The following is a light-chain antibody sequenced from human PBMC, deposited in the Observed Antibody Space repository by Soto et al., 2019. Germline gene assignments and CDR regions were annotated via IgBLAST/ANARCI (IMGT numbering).Light chain of an antibody. CDR1: QSISSW. V-gene: IGKV1-5*03. CDR2: KAS. Sequence: DIQMTQSPSTLSASVGDRVTITCRASQSISSWLAWYQQKPGKAPKLLIYKASSLESGVPSRFSGSGSGTEFTLTISSLQPEDFAVYYCQQYENYWTFGQGTKV. CDR3: QQYENYWT. J-gene: IGKJ1*01.